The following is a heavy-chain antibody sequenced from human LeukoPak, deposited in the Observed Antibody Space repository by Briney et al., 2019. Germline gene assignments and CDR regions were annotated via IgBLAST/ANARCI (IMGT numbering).Heavy chain of an antibody. V-gene: IGHV3-74*01. J-gene: IGHJ4*02. D-gene: IGHD4-17*01. Sequence: GSLRLSCAASGFTFSSYWMHWVRQGPGKGLVWVSRIKSDGTSTNYADSVKGRFTISRDNAKNTLYLQMNSLGVEDTAVYYWVRDHGDYYFGYWGQGTLVTVSS. CDR2: IKSDGTST. CDR3: VRDHGDYYFGY. CDR1: GFTFSSYW.